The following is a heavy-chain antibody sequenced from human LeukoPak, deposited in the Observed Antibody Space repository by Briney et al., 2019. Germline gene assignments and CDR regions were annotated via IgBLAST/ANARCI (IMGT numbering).Heavy chain of an antibody. CDR2: ISGSGGST. J-gene: IGHJ4*02. D-gene: IGHD6-19*01. V-gene: IGHV3-23*01. CDR3: AKDQRGGPSSAYSSGWYPDY. Sequence: GGSLRLSCAASGFTFSSYAMSWVRQAPGKGLEWVSAISGSGGSTYYADSVKGRFTISRDNSKNTLYLQMNSLRADDTAVYYCAKDQRGGPSSAYSSGWYPDYWGQGTLVTVSS. CDR1: GFTFSSYA.